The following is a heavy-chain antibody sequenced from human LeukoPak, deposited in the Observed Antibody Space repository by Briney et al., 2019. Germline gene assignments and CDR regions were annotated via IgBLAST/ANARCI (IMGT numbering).Heavy chain of an antibody. CDR2: IDKEDNLYAT. CDR3: TRERGTYNWFDP. Sequence: GGSLRLFCAASGLTFSCSAVHWVRQSSGKGLEWVGHIDKEDNLYATSYAESVKGRFTISRDDSKDTAFLHMDSLKTEDTALYYCTRERGTYNWFDPWGQGTLVTVSS. D-gene: IGHD3-16*01. J-gene: IGHJ5*02. CDR1: GLTFSCSA. V-gene: IGHV3-73*01.